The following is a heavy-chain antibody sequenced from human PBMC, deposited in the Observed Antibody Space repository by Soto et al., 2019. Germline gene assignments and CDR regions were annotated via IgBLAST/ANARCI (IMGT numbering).Heavy chain of an antibody. Sequence: SSVKVSCKASGGTFSSYAISWVRQAPGQGLEWMGGIIPIFGTANYAQKFQGRVTITADESTSTAYMELSSLRSEDTAVYYCARGNWNQLYYYYYYGMDVWGQGTTVTVSS. V-gene: IGHV1-69*13. D-gene: IGHD1-1*01. CDR1: GGTFSSYA. J-gene: IGHJ6*02. CDR2: IIPIFGTA. CDR3: ARGNWNQLYYYYYYGMDV.